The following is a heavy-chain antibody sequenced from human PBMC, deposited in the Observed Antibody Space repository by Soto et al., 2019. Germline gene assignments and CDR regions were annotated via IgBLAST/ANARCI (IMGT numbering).Heavy chain of an antibody. CDR1: GGTFSSYT. V-gene: IGHV1-69*08. D-gene: IGHD4-17*01. J-gene: IGHJ4*02. Sequence: QVQLVQSGAEVKKPGSSVKASCKASGGTFSSYTISWVRQAPGQGLEWMGRIIPILGIANYAQKFQGRVTITADKSTSTAYMELSSLRSEDTAVYYCARDHQTTVADYWGQGTLVTVSS. CDR3: ARDHQTTVADY. CDR2: IIPILGIA.